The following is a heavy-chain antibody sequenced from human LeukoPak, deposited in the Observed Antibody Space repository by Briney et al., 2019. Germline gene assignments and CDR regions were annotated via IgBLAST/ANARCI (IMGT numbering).Heavy chain of an antibody. J-gene: IGHJ4*02. CDR2: ISSSSSYI. CDR3: ARDRAAVAVEVIDY. V-gene: IGHV3-21*01. Sequence: PGGSLRLSCAASGFTFSSYSMNWVRQAPGKGLEWVSSISSSSSYIYYADSVKGRFTISRDNAKNSLYLQVNSLRAEDTAVYYCARDRAAVAVEVIDYWGQGTLVTVSS. D-gene: IGHD6-19*01. CDR1: GFTFSSYS.